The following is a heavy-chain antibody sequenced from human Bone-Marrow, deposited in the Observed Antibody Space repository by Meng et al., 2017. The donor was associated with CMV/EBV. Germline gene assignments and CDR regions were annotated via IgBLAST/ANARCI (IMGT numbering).Heavy chain of an antibody. CDR3: ARNHGKSDFDY. Sequence: TCAVFGGSISGRDWWTWVRQPPGKGLEWIGEISHSGSTNYTPSLKSRVTISVDKSKNQFSLKVSSVTAADTAVYYCARNHGKSDFDYWGQGTLVTVSS. CDR1: GGSISGRDW. D-gene: IGHD1-14*01. J-gene: IGHJ4*02. V-gene: IGHV4-4*02. CDR2: ISHSGST.